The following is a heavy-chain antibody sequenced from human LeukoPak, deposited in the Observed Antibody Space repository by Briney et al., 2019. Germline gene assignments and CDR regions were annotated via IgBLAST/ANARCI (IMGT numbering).Heavy chain of an antibody. Sequence: AGGSLRLSCAASGFTVSRNYMTWVRQAPGKGLEWVSVIYTSGTTNYAGSVKGRFTISSDNSKNTLYLQMNSLRAEDTAVYYCARSLGEAFDIWGQGTMVTVSS. CDR1: GFTVSRNY. CDR2: IYTSGTT. V-gene: IGHV3-53*01. J-gene: IGHJ3*02. CDR3: ARSLGEAFDI.